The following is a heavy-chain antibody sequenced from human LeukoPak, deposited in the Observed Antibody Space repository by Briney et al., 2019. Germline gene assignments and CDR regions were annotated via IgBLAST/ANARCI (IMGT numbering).Heavy chain of an antibody. CDR1: GGSISSSNW. J-gene: IGHJ3*02. CDR2: IYHSGST. Sequence: SETLSLTCAVSGGSISSSNWWSWVRQPPGKGLEWIGEIYHSGSTNYNPSLKSRVTISVDKSKNQFSLKLSSVTAADTAVYYCARDYSYYPRGGAFDIWGQGTMVTVSS. V-gene: IGHV4-4*02. D-gene: IGHD3-10*01. CDR3: ARDYSYYPRGGAFDI.